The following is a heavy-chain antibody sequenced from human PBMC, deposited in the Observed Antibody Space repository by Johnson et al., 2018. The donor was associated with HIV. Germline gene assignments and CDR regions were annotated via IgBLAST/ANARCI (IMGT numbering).Heavy chain of an antibody. Sequence: FTISRDDSKNTLYLQMNSLKTEDTAVYYCTRSSSWIDAFDIWGQGTMVTVSS. V-gene: IGHV3-15*01. D-gene: IGHD6-13*01. CDR3: TRSSSWIDAFDI. J-gene: IGHJ3*02.